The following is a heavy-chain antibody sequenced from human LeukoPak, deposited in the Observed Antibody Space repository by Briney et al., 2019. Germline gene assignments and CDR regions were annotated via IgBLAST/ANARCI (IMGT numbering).Heavy chain of an antibody. D-gene: IGHD3-3*01. Sequence: ASVKVSCQASGYTFTRYDIKWVRQAPGQGVEWMGWMNHNSGNIGYAQKFQGRVTMTRNTSISTAYMELSSLRSEDTAVYYCARGKAYYDFWSGYYTGIGTNWFDPWGQGTLVTVSS. J-gene: IGHJ5*02. CDR1: GYTFTRYD. V-gene: IGHV1-8*01. CDR2: MNHNSGNI. CDR3: ARGKAYYDFWSGYYTGIGTNWFDP.